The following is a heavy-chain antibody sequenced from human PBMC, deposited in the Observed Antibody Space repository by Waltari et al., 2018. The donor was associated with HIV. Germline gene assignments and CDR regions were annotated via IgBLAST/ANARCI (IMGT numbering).Heavy chain of an antibody. V-gene: IGHV1-69*01. CDR3: ARVEYNNGGYYYYYVMDV. CDR2: IIPIFGTA. Sequence: QVQLVQSGAEVKKPGSSVKVSCKASGGTFSSYAISWVRQAPGQGLEWMGGIIPIFGTANYAQKFQGRVTITADESTSTAYMELSSLRSEDTAVYYCARVEYNNGGYYYYYVMDVWGQGTTVTVSS. CDR1: GGTFSSYA. J-gene: IGHJ6*02. D-gene: IGHD1-1*01.